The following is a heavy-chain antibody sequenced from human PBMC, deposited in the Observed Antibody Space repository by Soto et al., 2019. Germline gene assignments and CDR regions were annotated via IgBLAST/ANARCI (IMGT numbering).Heavy chain of an antibody. J-gene: IGHJ4*02. V-gene: IGHV4-39*01. Sequence: SETLSLTCTVSGGSISSSSYYWGWIRQPPGKGLEWIGSIYYSGSTYYNPSLKSRVTISVDTSKNQFSLKLSSVTAADTAVYYCARRAPQRGFLDYWGQGTLVTVSS. CDR2: IYYSGST. D-gene: IGHD2-21*01. CDR1: GGSISSSSYY. CDR3: ARRAPQRGFLDY.